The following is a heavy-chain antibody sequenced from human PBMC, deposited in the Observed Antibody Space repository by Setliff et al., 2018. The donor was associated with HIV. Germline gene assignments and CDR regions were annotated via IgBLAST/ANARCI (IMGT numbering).Heavy chain of an antibody. CDR3: ARGKGVGGVVITGGLDV. Sequence: ASVKVSCKASGHTFTNVDIHWLRRATGQGLEWMGWMNPNTGVSGYTLKFQARVTMTRDTSISTAYMEMSSLTSEDTAVYYCARGKGVGGVVITGGLDVWGKGTTVTVSS. CDR2: MNPNTGVS. V-gene: IGHV1-8*01. CDR1: GHTFTNVD. J-gene: IGHJ6*04. D-gene: IGHD3-10*01.